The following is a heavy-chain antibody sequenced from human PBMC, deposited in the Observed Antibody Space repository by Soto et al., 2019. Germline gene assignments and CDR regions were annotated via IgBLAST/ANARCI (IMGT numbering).Heavy chain of an antibody. V-gene: IGHV1-69*02. J-gene: IGHJ5*02. CDR2: IIPILGIA. CDR1: GGTFSSYT. CDR3: ARSVQEISIAAREYWFDP. Sequence: SVKVSCKASGGTFSSYTISWVRQAPGQGLEWMGRIIPILGIANYAQKFQGRVTITADKSTSTAYMELSSLRSEDTAVYYCARSVQEISIAAREYWFDPWGQGTLVTVSS. D-gene: IGHD6-6*01.